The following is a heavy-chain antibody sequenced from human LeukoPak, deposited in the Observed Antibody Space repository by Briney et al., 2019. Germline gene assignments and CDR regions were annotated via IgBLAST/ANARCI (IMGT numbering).Heavy chain of an antibody. CDR2: VAPSNGDI. CDR1: GYTFSTYY. V-gene: IGHV1-46*01. D-gene: IGHD1/OR15-1a*01. CDR3: ARERPGTCYSDY. Sequence: ASVKVSCKSSGYTFSTYYLHWVRQAPGQGLEWMGMVAPSNGDINYAQNFQGRVSMTRDTSTTTVYMDLSSLTAEDTAVYYCARERPGTCYSDYWGQGTLVTVSS. J-gene: IGHJ4*02.